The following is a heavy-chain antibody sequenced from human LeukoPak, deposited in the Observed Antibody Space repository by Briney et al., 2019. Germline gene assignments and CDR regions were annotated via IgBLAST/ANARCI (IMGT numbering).Heavy chain of an antibody. D-gene: IGHD5-18*01. Sequence: GGSLRLSCAASGFTFSSYWMHWVRQAPGKGLVWVSRINSDGSTTNYADSVKGRFTISRDNAKNTLYLQMNSLRAEDTAVYYCVRGEYSYVNYWGQGILVTVSS. J-gene: IGHJ4*02. V-gene: IGHV3-74*01. CDR1: GFTFSSYW. CDR2: INSDGSTT. CDR3: VRGEYSYVNY.